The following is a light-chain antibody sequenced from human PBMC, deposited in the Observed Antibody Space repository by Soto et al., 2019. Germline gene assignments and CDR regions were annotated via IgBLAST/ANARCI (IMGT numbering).Light chain of an antibody. CDR3: QQYDSSPLT. V-gene: IGKV1-33*01. Sequence: DVQMTQSPSSLSASVGDRVTITCQASQDISNFLNLNNQXXGXXXXXXXXDXXNXQPGVASTFSGSGSGTVFTLTISRLEPEDFAIYYCQQYDSSPLTFGQGTKVDIK. J-gene: IGKJ1*01. CDR1: QDISNF. CDR2: DXX.